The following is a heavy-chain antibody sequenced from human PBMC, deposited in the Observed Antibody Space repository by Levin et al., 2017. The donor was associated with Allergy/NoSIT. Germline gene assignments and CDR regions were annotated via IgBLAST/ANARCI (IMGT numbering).Heavy chain of an antibody. V-gene: IGHV3-74*01. CDR2: IRGDGSEI. J-gene: IGHJ4*02. Sequence: GGSLRLSCAASGFTFSNYWMHWVRQAPGKGLVWVARIRGDGSEINYADSVKGRFTISRDNAKSTVYLQVNSLTTEDTAVYYCIRDQRPADSFDSWGQGTLVTVSS. D-gene: IGHD3/OR15-3a*01. CDR3: IRDQRPADSFDS. CDR1: GFTFSNYW.